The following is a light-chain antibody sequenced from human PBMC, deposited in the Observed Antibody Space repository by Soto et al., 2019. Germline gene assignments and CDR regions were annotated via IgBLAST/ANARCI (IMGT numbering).Light chain of an antibody. Sequence: EIVLTQSPATLSVSPGERVALSCRASQSVSTNLAWYDQKPGQAPRLLIYGASSRATGIPDRFSGSGSGTDFTLTISRLEPEDFAVYYCQQYGSSTGTFGPGTKVDIK. V-gene: IGKV3-20*01. CDR1: QSVSTN. J-gene: IGKJ3*01. CDR2: GAS. CDR3: QQYGSSTGT.